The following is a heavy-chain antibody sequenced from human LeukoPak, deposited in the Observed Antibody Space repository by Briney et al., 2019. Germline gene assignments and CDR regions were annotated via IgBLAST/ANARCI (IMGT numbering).Heavy chain of an antibody. V-gene: IGHV3-48*02. CDR1: GFTFSSNS. CDR3: ARGFGSNFDI. CDR2: IGSRSRTT. D-gene: IGHD6-13*01. Sequence: GGSLRLSCAASGFTFSSNSMNWVCQAPGKGLEWVSYIGSRSRTTYYADSVKGRFTISRDNAKNSLYLQMDSLRDEDTAVYYCARGFGSNFDIWGQGTMVTVSS. J-gene: IGHJ3*02.